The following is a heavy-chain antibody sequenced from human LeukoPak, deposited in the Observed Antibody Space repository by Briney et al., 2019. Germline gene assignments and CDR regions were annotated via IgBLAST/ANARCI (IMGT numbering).Heavy chain of an antibody. CDR3: AKGGSVGTMEFFDY. D-gene: IGHD1-26*01. Sequence: PGGSLRLSCAAAGFTFSSYAMSWVRQAPGKGLEWVSGISVSGDNRYYTDSVRGRVTISRDNSKNTLNLLMNSLRAEDTAVYYCAKGGSVGTMEFFDYWGQGALVTVSS. CDR1: GFTFSSYA. V-gene: IGHV3-23*01. J-gene: IGHJ4*02. CDR2: ISVSGDNR.